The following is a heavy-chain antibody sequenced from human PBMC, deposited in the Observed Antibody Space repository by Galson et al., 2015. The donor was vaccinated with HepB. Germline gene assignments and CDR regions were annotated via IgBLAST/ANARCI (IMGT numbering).Heavy chain of an antibody. D-gene: IGHD6-13*01. CDR1: GGSISSSNW. CDR3: ARAGVEAAAGPDAFDI. CDR2: IYHSGST. Sequence: LSLTCAVSGGSISSSNWWSWVRQPPGKGLEWIGEIYHSGSTNYNPSLKSRVTISVDKSKNQFSLKLSSVTAADTAVYYCARAGVEAAAGPDAFDIWGQGTMVTVSS. J-gene: IGHJ3*02. V-gene: IGHV4-4*02.